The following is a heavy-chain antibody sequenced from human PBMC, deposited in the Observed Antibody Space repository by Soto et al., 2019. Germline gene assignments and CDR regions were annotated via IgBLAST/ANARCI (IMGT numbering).Heavy chain of an antibody. J-gene: IGHJ4*02. CDR3: ARFGIAVAANYFDY. D-gene: IGHD6-19*01. Sequence: ASVKVSCKASGYTFTGYYIHWVRQAPGQGLEWMGWINPNSGGTNYAQKFQGRVTMTRDTSTSTAYMELNSLRSDDTAVYYCARFGIAVAANYFDYWGQGTLVTVSS. V-gene: IGHV1-2*02. CDR1: GYTFTGYY. CDR2: INPNSGGT.